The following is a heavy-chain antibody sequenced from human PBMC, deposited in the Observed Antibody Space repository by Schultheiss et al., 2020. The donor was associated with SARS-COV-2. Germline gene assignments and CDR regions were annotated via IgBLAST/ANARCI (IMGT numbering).Heavy chain of an antibody. D-gene: IGHD3-10*01. CDR1: GFTFSSYA. CDR2: ISYDGSNK. V-gene: IGHV3-30*04. J-gene: IGHJ6*03. CDR3: AKAGRYYGSGTYYYYYMDV. Sequence: GGSLRLSCAASGFTFSSYAMHWVRQAPGKGLEWVAVISYDGSNKYYADSVKGRFTISRDNSKNTLYLQMNSLRAEDTAVYYCAKAGRYYGSGTYYYYYMDVWGKGTTVTVSS.